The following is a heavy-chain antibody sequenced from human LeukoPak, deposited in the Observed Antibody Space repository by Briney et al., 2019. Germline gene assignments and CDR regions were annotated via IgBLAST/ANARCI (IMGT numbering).Heavy chain of an antibody. CDR2: INHSGST. Sequence: PSETLSLTCAVSGGSFSGYYWSWIRQPPGKGLEWIGEINHSGSTNYNPSLKSRVTISVDTSKNQFSLKLSSVTAADTAVYYCARERGYYDFWSGYYDGYYYMDVWGKGTTVTVSS. V-gene: IGHV4-34*01. J-gene: IGHJ6*03. CDR3: ARERGYYDFWSGYYDGYYYMDV. CDR1: GGSFSGYY. D-gene: IGHD3-3*01.